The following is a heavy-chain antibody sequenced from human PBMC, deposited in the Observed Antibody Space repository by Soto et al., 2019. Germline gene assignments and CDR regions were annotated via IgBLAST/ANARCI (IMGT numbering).Heavy chain of an antibody. D-gene: IGHD6-19*01. Sequence: QSQTLSLTCAISGDSVSSNSAAWHWIRQSPSRGLEWLGRTYYRSKWYNDYAVSVKSRITINPDTSKNQFSLQLNSVTPEDTAVYYCARDLSPPYSSGWYNWFDPWGQGTLVTVSS. CDR1: GDSVSSNSAA. CDR3: ARDLSPPYSSGWYNWFDP. J-gene: IGHJ5*02. V-gene: IGHV6-1*01. CDR2: TYYRSKWYN.